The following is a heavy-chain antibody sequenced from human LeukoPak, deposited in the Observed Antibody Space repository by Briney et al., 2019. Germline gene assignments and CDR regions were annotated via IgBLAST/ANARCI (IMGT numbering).Heavy chain of an antibody. CDR1: GYTFTGYY. J-gene: IGHJ4*02. V-gene: IGHV1-2*06. CDR3: ASFAGYGGNSLDF. CDR2: INPNSGDT. D-gene: IGHD4-23*01. Sequence: GASVKVSCKASGYTFTGYYMHWVRQAPGQGLEWMGRINPNSGDTNYAQKFQGRVTMTRDTSISTAYMELSCLRSDDTAVYYCASFAGYGGNSLDFWGQGTLVTVSS.